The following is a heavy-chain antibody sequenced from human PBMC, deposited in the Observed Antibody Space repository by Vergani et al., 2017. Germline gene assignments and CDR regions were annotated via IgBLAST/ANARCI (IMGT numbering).Heavy chain of an antibody. CDR2: IHPADSDT. D-gene: IGHD3-22*01. CDR3: ARLYGRDSSGSKYFDY. V-gene: IGHV5-51*01. J-gene: IGHJ4*02. Sequence: EVQLVPSGAEVKKPGESLKISCQISGYSFTNYWIGCVRQMPGKVLEGMGIIHPADSDTRYSPSFQGQVTISVDKSISTAYLQRSSLRATDSAMYYCARLYGRDSSGSKYFDYWGQGTMVTVSS. CDR1: GYSFTNYW.